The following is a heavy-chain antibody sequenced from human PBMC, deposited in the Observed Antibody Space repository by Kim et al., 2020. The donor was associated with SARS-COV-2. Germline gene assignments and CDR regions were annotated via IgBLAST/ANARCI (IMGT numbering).Heavy chain of an antibody. D-gene: IGHD3-16*01. V-gene: IGHV1-46*01. CDR3: ARDTLYYYYYCGMDV. J-gene: IGHJ6*02. Sequence: KFQGRVTMTRDTSTSTVCMELSSLRSEDTAVYYCARDTLYYYYYCGMDVWGQGTTVTVSS.